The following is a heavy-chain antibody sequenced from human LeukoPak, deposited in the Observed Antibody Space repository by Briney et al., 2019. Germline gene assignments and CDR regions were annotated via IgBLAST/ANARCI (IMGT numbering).Heavy chain of an antibody. J-gene: IGHJ4*02. CDR1: GFTFSSFW. Sequence: GVTLRLSCAASGFTFSSFWMHWVRQAPGKGLVWVSHIYSDGSTTTYADSVRGRFTISRDNARNTLYLQMNSLRADDTAVYYCVRGRLGSYFDYWGQGALVTVSS. V-gene: IGHV3-74*03. CDR2: IYSDGSTT. D-gene: IGHD7-27*01. CDR3: VRGRLGSYFDY.